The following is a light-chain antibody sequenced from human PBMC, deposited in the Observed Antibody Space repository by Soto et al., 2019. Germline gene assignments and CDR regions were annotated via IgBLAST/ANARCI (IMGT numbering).Light chain of an antibody. CDR1: QSVSSY. Sequence: EIVLTQSPATLSLSPGERATLSCRASQSVSSYLAWYQQKPCQAPRLLIYDASNRATGIPARFSGSGSGTDFTLTISSLEPEDFAVYYCQQRSNWPRTFGQGPKVESK. CDR3: QQRSNWPRT. CDR2: DAS. V-gene: IGKV3-11*01. J-gene: IGKJ1*01.